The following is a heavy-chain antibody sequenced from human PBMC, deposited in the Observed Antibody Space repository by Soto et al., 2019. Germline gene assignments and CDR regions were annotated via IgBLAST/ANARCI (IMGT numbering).Heavy chain of an antibody. Sequence: GEALKISCKGSGYSFTSYWISWVRQMPGKVLEWMGRIDRSDSYTNYSPSFQGYVTISADKSISTAYLQWSSLKASDTAMYYCAGHSTGSDIWGQGTMVNVSS. CDR3: AGHSTGSDI. CDR1: GYSFTSYW. CDR2: IDRSDSYT. V-gene: IGHV5-10-1*01. D-gene: IGHD1-1*01. J-gene: IGHJ3*02.